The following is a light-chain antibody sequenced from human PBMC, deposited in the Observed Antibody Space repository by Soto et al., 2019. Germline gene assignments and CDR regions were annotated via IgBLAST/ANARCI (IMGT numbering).Light chain of an antibody. CDR3: QQYNNWPPLT. CDR1: QFIGSN. V-gene: IGKV3-15*01. J-gene: IGKJ4*01. CDR2: DAS. Sequence: MTQSPATLSVSPGERATLSCRASQFIGSNLAWYQQKPGEAPRLLMYDASSRATGIPARFSGSGSGTEVALTISSLQSEDFAIYYCQQYNNWPPLTFGGGTKVEIK.